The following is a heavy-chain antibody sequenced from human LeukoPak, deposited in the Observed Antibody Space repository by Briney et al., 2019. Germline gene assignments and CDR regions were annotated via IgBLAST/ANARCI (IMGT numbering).Heavy chain of an antibody. D-gene: IGHD3-3*01. CDR2: IYTSGST. CDR3: ARDGYYDFWSGYSGRYYYGMDV. CDR1: GGSIISYY. J-gene: IGHJ6*02. V-gene: IGHV4-4*07. Sequence: PSETLSLTCPVSGGSIISYYWSWIRQPAGKGLEWIGRIYTSGSTNYNPSLKSRVTMSVDTSKNQFSLKLSSVTAADTAVYYCARDGYYDFWSGYSGRYYYGMDVWGQGTTVTVSS.